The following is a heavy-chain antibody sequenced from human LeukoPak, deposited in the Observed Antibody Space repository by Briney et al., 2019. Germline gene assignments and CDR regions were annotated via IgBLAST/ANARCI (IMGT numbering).Heavy chain of an antibody. D-gene: IGHD6-19*01. J-gene: IGHJ3*02. Sequence: GGSLRLSCAASGLTFSSYWMHWVRQAPGKGLEWVAVISYDGTNKYYADSVKGRFTISRDNSKNTLYLQMNSLRAEDTAAYFCGGDGGWNAFDIWGQGTMVTVSS. CDR2: ISYDGTNK. V-gene: IGHV3-30-3*01. CDR3: GGDGGWNAFDI. CDR1: GLTFSSYW.